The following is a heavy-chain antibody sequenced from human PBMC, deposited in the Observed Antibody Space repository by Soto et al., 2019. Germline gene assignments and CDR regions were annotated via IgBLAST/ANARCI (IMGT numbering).Heavy chain of an antibody. CDR2: ISSSCSTI. CDR3: ARARGTRPGGDAFDI. D-gene: IGHD1-1*01. J-gene: IGHJ3*02. V-gene: IGHV3-11*01. Sequence: GGSLRLSCAASGFTFSDYYMSWIRQAPGKGLEWVSYISSSCSTIYYAASVKGRFTISRDNAKNSLYLQMKSLRAEDTAGYYGARARGTRPGGDAFDIWGQGTMVTVSS. CDR1: GFTFSDYY.